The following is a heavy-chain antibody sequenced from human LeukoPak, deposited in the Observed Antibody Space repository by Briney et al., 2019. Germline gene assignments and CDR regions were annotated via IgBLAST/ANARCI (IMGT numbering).Heavy chain of an antibody. J-gene: IGHJ4*02. CDR1: GYTFTGYY. D-gene: IGHD3-10*01. CDR3: ARGPSYYSGSESYYSNQ. Sequence: ASVKVSCKAFGYTFTGYYIHWVRQAPGQGLEWMGWMNPSSGNTGSAQKFQGRVTMTRITSISTAYMELSSLTSEDTAVYYCARGPSYYSGSESYYSNQWGQGTLVTVSS. V-gene: IGHV1-8*02. CDR2: MNPSSGNT.